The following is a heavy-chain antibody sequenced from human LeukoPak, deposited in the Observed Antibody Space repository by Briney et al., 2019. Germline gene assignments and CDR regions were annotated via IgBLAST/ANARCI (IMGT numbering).Heavy chain of an antibody. CDR2: INHSGST. J-gene: IGHJ5*02. Sequence: SETLSPTCAVYGGSFSGYYWSWIRQPPGKGLEWIGEINHSGSTNYNPSLKSRVTISVDTSKNQFSLKLSSVTAADTAVYYCARGPQGRNWFDHWGQGTLVTVSS. CDR3: ARGPQGRNWFDH. D-gene: IGHD7-27*01. CDR1: GGSFSGYY. V-gene: IGHV4-34*01.